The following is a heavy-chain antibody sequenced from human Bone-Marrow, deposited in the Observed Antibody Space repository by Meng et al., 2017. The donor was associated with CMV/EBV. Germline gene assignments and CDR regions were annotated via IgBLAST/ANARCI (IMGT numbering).Heavy chain of an antibody. CDR1: GYTFTSYD. CDR3: ARGWVVVAATWSYYYYYGMDV. V-gene: IGHV1-2*02. Sequence: ASVKVSCKASGYTFTSYDINWVRQAPGQGLEWMGWINPNSGGTNYAQKFQGRVTMTRDTSISTAYMELSRLRSDDTAVYYCARGWVVVAATWSYYYYYGMDVWGQGTTVTVSS. CDR2: INPNSGGT. J-gene: IGHJ6*02. D-gene: IGHD2-15*01.